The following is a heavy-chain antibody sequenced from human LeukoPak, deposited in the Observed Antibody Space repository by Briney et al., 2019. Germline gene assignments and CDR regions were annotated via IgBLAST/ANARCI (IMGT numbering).Heavy chain of an antibody. CDR1: GGSITSGGFY. CDR2: IHNSGST. D-gene: IGHD3-10*01. V-gene: IGHV4-31*03. CDR3: ARVDGSGSKRWYDP. J-gene: IGHJ5*02. Sequence: SETLSLTCSVSGGSITSGGFYWSWIRQHPGQGLEWIGYIHNSGSTYYNPSLQSRAIISLDTSKSQFSLQLNSVTAADTAVYYCARVDGSGSKRWYDPWGQGAPVTVS.